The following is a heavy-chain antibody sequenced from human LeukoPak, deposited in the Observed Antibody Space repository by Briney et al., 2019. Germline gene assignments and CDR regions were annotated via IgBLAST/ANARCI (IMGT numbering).Heavy chain of an antibody. D-gene: IGHD6-19*01. CDR2: ISSNGGST. J-gene: IGHJ4*02. CDR1: GFTFSSYA. Sequence: GGSLRLSCAASGFTFSSYAMHWVRQAPGKGLEYVSAISSNGGSTYYANSVKGRFTISRDNSKNTLYLQMGSLRAEDMAVYYCARDGIAGAPTYYFDYWGQGTLVTVSS. V-gene: IGHV3-64*01. CDR3: ARDGIAGAPTYYFDY.